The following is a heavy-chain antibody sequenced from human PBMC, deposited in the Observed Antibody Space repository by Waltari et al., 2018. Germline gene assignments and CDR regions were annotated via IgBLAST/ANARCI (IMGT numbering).Heavy chain of an antibody. V-gene: IGHV4-4*02. J-gene: IGHJ5*02. CDR3: ARDRGRGLFLDT. Sequence: QLQLQESGPGLVKPSGTLSLSCAVSGDSLSSSYVWNWGRQSPQKGLEWMGQVRGSGTTNYNPSFASRVTISLDTSNDQFSLKLTSATAADTAVYYCARDRGRGLFLDTWGPGILVSVSP. CDR1: GDSLSSSYV. CDR2: VRGSGTT. D-gene: IGHD2-15*01.